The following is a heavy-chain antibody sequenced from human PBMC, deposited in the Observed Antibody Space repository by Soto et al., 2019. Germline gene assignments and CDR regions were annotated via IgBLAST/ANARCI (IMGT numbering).Heavy chain of an antibody. CDR2: TYHSGNP. Sequence: QLQLQESGSRLVKSSETLSLTCGVSGDTISTGGYSWAWIRQPPGKALEGIGHTYHSGNPYYNPYLKSRVIISVDRSKNQFSLKVSSVTAADTAVYYCARETYGAYVRYFDPWGQGILVTVSS. J-gene: IGHJ5*02. V-gene: IGHV4-30-2*01. CDR1: GDTISTGGYS. CDR3: ARETYGAYVRYFDP. D-gene: IGHD4-17*01.